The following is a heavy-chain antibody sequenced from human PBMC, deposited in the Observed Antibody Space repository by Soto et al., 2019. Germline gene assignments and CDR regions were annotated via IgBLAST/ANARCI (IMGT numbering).Heavy chain of an antibody. CDR2: ISSSSSYI. CDR3: ARDPYGSGSYSHY. CDR1: GFTFSSYS. J-gene: IGHJ4*02. V-gene: IGHV3-21*01. D-gene: IGHD3-10*01. Sequence: GGSLRLSCAASGFTFSSYSMNWVRQAPGKGLEWVSSISSSSSYIYYADSVKGRFTISRDNAKNSLYLQMNSLRAEDTAVYYCARDPYGSGSYSHYWGQGTLVTVSS.